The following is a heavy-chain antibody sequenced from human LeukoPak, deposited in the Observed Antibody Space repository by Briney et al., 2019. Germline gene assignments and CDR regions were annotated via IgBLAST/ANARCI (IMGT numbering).Heavy chain of an antibody. V-gene: IGHV5-51*01. CDR2: IQPLDAEP. Sequence: ESLKISCKGSGYIFPSFLIAWVREVPGEGLEWMGIIQPLDAEPKYSPPLQGQDPIYVDKPISTAYLPWNSLQPSHTPIYLCATHEDRSSWSTFDFWGQGALVTVSS. D-gene: IGHD3-3*01. CDR1: GYIFPSFL. J-gene: IGHJ5*01. CDR3: ATHEDRSSWSTFDF.